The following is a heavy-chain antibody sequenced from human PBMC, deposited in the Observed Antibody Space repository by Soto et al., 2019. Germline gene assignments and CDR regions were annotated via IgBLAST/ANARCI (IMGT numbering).Heavy chain of an antibody. CDR1: GLTFDAYW. D-gene: IGHD3-10*01. V-gene: IGHV3-7*01. CDR2: IKHDASDE. J-gene: IGHJ5*02. Sequence: VQLVESGGGLVQPGESLRLSCEASGLTFDAYWMNWVRQAPGKGLEWVANIKHDASDEYYVDSVKGRFTISRDNGKSSLYLEMRDLRAEDTAVYYCVRDVYGWGSFGTWGQGTLVTVSS. CDR3: VRDVYGWGSFGT.